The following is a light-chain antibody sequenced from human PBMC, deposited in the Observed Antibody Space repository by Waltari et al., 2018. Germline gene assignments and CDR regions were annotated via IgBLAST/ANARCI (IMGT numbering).Light chain of an antibody. CDR2: LAS. CDR1: RALRHSNGINY. V-gene: IGKV2-28*01. Sequence: DIVMTQSPLSLPVTPGEPASISCRSSRALRHSNGINYLDWYLQKPGPSPQLLISLASGRASGVPDRFSGSGSGTDFTLEISRVEAEDVGIYYCMQTLQTPYTFGQGTKLEIK. CDR3: MQTLQTPYT. J-gene: IGKJ2*01.